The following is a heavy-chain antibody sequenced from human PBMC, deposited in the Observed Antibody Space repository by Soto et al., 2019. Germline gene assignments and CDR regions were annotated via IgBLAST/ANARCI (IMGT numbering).Heavy chain of an antibody. D-gene: IGHD1-1*01. Sequence: GGSLRLSCAASGFTFSSYAMSWVRQAPGKGLEWVSAISGGGGSTYYADSVKGRFTISRDNSKNTLYLQMNSLRAEDTTVYYCAKTRCDTILEPFGACDNWGQGTMVTVSS. CDR3: AKTRCDTILEPFGACDN. CDR1: GFTFSSYA. V-gene: IGHV3-23*01. J-gene: IGHJ3*02. CDR2: ISGGGGST.